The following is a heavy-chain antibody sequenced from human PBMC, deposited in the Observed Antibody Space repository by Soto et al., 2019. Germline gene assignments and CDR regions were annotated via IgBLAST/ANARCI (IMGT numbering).Heavy chain of an antibody. CDR3: AGKIYCSSTSCNWFDP. V-gene: IGHV1-69*13. J-gene: IGHJ5*02. Sequence: SVKVSCKASGGTFSSYAISWVRQAPGQGLEWMGGIIPIFGTANYAQKFQGRVTITADESTSTAYMELSSLRSEDTAVYYCAGKIYCSSTSCNWFDPWGQGTLVTVSS. CDR1: GGTFSSYA. CDR2: IIPIFGTA. D-gene: IGHD2-2*01.